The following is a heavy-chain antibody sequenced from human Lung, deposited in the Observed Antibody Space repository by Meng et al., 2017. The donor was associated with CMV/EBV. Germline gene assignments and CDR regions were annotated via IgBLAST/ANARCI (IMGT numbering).Heavy chain of an antibody. Sequence: GESLKISCAASGFTFSNYAMHWVRQAPGKGLDWVAVISSDGSNKEYADLVKSRFTISRDNSKNTLHLHMNSLRAEDTAVYYCARDRLYYYDTSGYYYPRYFQHWGQGTLVTVSS. J-gene: IGHJ1*01. D-gene: IGHD3-22*01. CDR3: ARDRLYYYDTSGYYYPRYFQH. CDR2: ISSDGSNK. V-gene: IGHV3-30*04. CDR1: GFTFSNYA.